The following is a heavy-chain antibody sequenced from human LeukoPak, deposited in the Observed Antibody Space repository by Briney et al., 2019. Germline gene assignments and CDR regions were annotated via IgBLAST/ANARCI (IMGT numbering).Heavy chain of an antibody. J-gene: IGHJ4*02. CDR3: ARGRVAVAGTGVY. V-gene: IGHV3-74*01. D-gene: IGHD6-19*01. Sequence: GGPLRLSCGASGFTFSSYWMHEVPQAPGKALVGVSRLNRDGSSTSYADSVKGRFTISSDNAKNTLYLQMNSLRATGRAVYYCARGRVAVAGTGVYWGQGTLVTVSS. CDR1: GFTFSSYW. CDR2: LNRDGSST.